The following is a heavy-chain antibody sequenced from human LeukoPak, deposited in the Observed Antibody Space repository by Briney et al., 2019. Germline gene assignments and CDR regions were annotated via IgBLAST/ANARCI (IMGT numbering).Heavy chain of an antibody. CDR1: GFTFSSYV. D-gene: IGHD3-22*01. CDR3: ARDTHTYYDSSGYDDY. V-gene: IGHV3-23*01. CDR2: ISGSGGST. Sequence: PGGSLRLSCAASGFTFSSYVMSWVRQAPGKGLEWVSAISGSGGSTYYADSVKGRFTISRDNSKNTLYLQMNSLRAEDTAVYYCARDTHTYYDSSGYDDYWGQGTLVTVSS. J-gene: IGHJ4*02.